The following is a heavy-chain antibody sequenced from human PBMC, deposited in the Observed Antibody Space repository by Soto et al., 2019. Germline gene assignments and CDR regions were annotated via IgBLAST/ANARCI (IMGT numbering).Heavy chain of an antibody. J-gene: IGHJ4*02. Sequence: SETLSLTCAVYGGSFSGYYWSWIRQPPGKGLEWIGEINHSGSTNYNPSLKSRVTISVDTSKNQFSLKLSSVTAADTAVYYCASLDTAMVKGGDYWGQGTLVTAPQ. V-gene: IGHV4-34*01. D-gene: IGHD5-18*01. CDR2: INHSGST. CDR3: ASLDTAMVKGGDY. CDR1: GGSFSGYY.